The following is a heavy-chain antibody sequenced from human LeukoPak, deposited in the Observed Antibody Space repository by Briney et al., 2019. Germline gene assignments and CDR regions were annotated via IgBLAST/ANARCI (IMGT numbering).Heavy chain of an antibody. J-gene: IGHJ5*02. CDR3: ARARLGHLVRWFDP. D-gene: IGHD6-6*01. V-gene: IGHV4-31*03. CDR1: GGSISSDGYY. CDR2: IYYSGST. Sequence: SETLSLTCTVSGGSISSDGYYWSWIRQHPGQGLEWIGYIYYSGSTYYTPYLKSRVTISVDTSKNQFSLKLSSVTAADTAVYYCARARLGHLVRWFDPWGQGTLVTVSS.